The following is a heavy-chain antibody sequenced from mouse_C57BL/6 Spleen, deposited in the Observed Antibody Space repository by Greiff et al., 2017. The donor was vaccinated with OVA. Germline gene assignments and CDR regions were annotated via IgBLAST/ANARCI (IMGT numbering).Heavy chain of an antibody. D-gene: IGHD2-2*01. CDR3: AREGSTMVTTAMDY. Sequence: VQRVESGPGLVAPSQSLSITCTVSGFSLTSYGVHWVRQPPGKGLEWLVVIWSDGSTTYNSALKSRLSISKDNSKSQVFLKMNSLQTDDTAMYYCAREGSTMVTTAMDYWGQGTSVTVSS. J-gene: IGHJ4*01. CDR2: IWSDGST. V-gene: IGHV2-6*03. CDR1: GFSLTSYG.